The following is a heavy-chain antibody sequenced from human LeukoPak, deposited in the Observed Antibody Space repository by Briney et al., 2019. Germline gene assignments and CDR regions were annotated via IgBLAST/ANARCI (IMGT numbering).Heavy chain of an antibody. CDR2: MNPDSGNT. V-gene: IGHV1-8*01. J-gene: IGHJ5*02. CDR1: GHTFTNYD. D-gene: IGHD2-15*01. Sequence: ASVKVSCKASGHTFTNYDINWVRQATGQGLEWMGWMNPDSGNTGYAQKFQGRVTMTRNTSISTAYMELSSLGSEDTAVYYCARGLGSCSGGSCYRLDPWGQGTLVTVSS. CDR3: ARGLGSCSGGSCYRLDP.